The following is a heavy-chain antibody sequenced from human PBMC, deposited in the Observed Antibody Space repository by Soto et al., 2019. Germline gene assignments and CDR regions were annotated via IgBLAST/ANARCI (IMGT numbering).Heavy chain of an antibody. CDR2: ISSDGTTT. V-gene: IGHV3-74*01. CDR3: ASLYSSAWARDY. D-gene: IGHD6-19*01. J-gene: IGHJ4*02. CDR1: GFTFSSCW. Sequence: PGGSLRLSCAASGFTFSSCWMRWVRQVPGKGLVWVSRISSDGTTTNYADSVKGRFTISRDNAKNTLYLQMNNLRAEDTAVYFCASLYSSAWARDYWGQGTLVTVSS.